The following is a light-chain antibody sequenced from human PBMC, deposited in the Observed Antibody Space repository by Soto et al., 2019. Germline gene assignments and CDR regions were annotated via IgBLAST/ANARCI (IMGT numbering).Light chain of an antibody. CDR1: QSVSSY. CDR3: QQRSNWPRT. J-gene: IGKJ1*01. V-gene: IGKV3-11*01. CDR2: DAS. Sequence: IVLTQSPATLSSSPGERANLSCRASQSVSSYLAWYQQKPGQAPRLLIYDASDRATGIPARFSGSGSGTDFTLTISSLEPEDFAVYYCQQRSNWPRTFGQGTKVEIK.